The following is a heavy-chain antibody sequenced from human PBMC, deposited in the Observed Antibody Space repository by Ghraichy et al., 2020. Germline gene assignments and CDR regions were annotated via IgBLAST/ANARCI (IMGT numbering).Heavy chain of an antibody. D-gene: IGHD1-1*01. CDR1: GFTFSSSW. J-gene: IGHJ4*02. CDR3: ATHNNWAFNY. CDR2: MNQDGSEK. Sequence: GGSLRLSCAASGFTFSSSWMSWVRQAPGKGLEWVTNMNQDGSEKSYVDSVKGRFTISRDNAENSLYLQMNSLRAEDTAVYYCATHNNWAFNYWGQGTLVTVS. V-gene: IGHV3-7*01.